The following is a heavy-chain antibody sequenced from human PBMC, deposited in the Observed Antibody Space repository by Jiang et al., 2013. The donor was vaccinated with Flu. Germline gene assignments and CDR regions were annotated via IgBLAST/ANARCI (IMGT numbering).Heavy chain of an antibody. Sequence: SIYYSGSTYYNPSLKGRVTISVDTSKNQFSLKLSSVTAADTAVYYCARQKYYYDSSGSQAIDYWGQGTLVTVSS. CDR3: ARQKYYYDSSGSQAIDY. V-gene: IGHV4-39*01. CDR2: IYYSGST. J-gene: IGHJ4*02. D-gene: IGHD3-22*01.